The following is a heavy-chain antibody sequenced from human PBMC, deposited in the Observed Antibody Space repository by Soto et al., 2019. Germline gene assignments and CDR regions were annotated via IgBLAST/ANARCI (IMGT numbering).Heavy chain of an antibody. CDR2: MNPNSGNT. J-gene: IGHJ6*03. Sequence: ASVKVSCKASGYTFTSYDINWVRQATGQGLEWMGWMNPNSGNTGYAQKFQGRVTMTRNTSISTAYMELGSLRSEDTAVYYCARGEQYDFWSGYYIEQYYYYYYMDVWGKGTTVTVSS. D-gene: IGHD3-3*01. CDR3: ARGEQYDFWSGYYIEQYYYYYYMDV. V-gene: IGHV1-8*01. CDR1: GYTFTSYD.